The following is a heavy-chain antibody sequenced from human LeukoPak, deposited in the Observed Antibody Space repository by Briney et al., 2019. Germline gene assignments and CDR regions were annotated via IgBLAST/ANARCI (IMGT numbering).Heavy chain of an antibody. CDR2: ISGSGGST. CDR3: AKQDDSSGYYYPPFDY. CDR1: GFTFSSYA. V-gene: IGHV3-23*01. J-gene: IGHJ4*02. Sequence: GGSLRLSCAASGFTFSSYAMSWVRQAPGKGLEWVSAISGSGGSTYYADSVKGRFTLSRDNSKNTLYLQMNSLRAEDTAVYYCAKQDDSSGYYYPPFDYWGQGTLVTVSS. D-gene: IGHD3-22*01.